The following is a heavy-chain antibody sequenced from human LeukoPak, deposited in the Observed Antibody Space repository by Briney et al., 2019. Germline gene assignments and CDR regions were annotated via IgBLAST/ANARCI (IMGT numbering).Heavy chain of an antibody. Sequence: GGSLRLSCAASGFTFSGYDMHWVRQATGKGLEWVSAIGTAGDTYYPGSVKGRFTISRENAKNSLYLQMNSLRAGDTAVYYCARGASTMIGQGAFDIWGQGTMVTVSS. J-gene: IGHJ3*02. CDR1: GFTFSGYD. CDR2: IGTAGDT. CDR3: ARGASTMIGQGAFDI. V-gene: IGHV3-13*04. D-gene: IGHD3-22*01.